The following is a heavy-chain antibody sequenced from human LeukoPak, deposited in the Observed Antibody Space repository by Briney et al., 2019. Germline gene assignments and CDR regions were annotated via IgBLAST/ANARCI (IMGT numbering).Heavy chain of an antibody. CDR3: ARIGNSGYDYGDY. D-gene: IGHD5-12*01. J-gene: IGHJ4*02. V-gene: IGHV1-18*01. CDR2: ISAYHGNT. Sequence: ASVKVSCKASGYPFTSYGISWVRQAPGQGLELMGWISAYHGNTNYAQKLQGRVSMTTDTSTSTAYMELRSLRSDDTAVYYCARIGNSGYDYGDYWGQGTLVTVSS. CDR1: GYPFTSYG.